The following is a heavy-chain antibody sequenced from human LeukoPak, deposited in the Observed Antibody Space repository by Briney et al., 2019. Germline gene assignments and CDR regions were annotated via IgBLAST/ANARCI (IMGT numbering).Heavy chain of an antibody. J-gene: IGHJ4*02. Sequence: SETLSLTCTVSGGSISSSSYYWGWLRQPPGKGREWIVSIYYSGSTYYNPSLKSRVTISVDTSKNQYSVNLSSVTAADTAVYYCAGRLYSSCWYLYWDYWGQGTLVTVSS. D-gene: IGHD6-19*01. V-gene: IGHV4-39*01. CDR3: AGRLYSSCWYLYWDY. CDR1: GGSISSSSYY. CDR2: IYYSGST.